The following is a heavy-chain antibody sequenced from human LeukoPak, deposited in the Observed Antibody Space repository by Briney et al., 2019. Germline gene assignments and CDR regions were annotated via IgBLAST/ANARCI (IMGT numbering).Heavy chain of an antibody. D-gene: IGHD1-26*01. V-gene: IGHV3-9*01. CDR2: ISWNSGSI. CDR1: GFTFDDYA. J-gene: IGHJ4*02. Sequence: GGSLRLSCAASGFTFDDYAMHWVRQAPGKGLEWVSGISWNSGSIDYVDSVKGRFTISRDNAKNSLYLQMNSLRAEDTALYYCAKGRSGSYYEGSDYWGQGTLVTVSS. CDR3: AKGRSGSYYEGSDY.